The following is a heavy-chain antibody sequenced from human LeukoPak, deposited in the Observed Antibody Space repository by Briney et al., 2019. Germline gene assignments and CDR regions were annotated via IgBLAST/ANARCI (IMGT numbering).Heavy chain of an antibody. D-gene: IGHD2-2*01. CDR3: ARPLVPAARPPDY. CDR1: GFIFSNYG. Sequence: GGSLRLSCAASGFIFSNYGMSWVRQAPGKGLEWVSSISFSSTHIYYADSIQGRFTISRDNSKNTLYLQMNSLRAEDTAVYYCARPLVPAARPPDYWGQGTLVTVSS. J-gene: IGHJ4*02. CDR2: ISFSSTHI. V-gene: IGHV3-21*01.